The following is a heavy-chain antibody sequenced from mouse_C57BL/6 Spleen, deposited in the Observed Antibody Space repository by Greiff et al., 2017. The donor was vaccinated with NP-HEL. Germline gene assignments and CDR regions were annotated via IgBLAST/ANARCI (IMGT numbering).Heavy chain of an antibody. CDR2: ISRGSSTI. CDR1: GFTFSDYG. Sequence: EVQGVESGGGLVKPGGSLKLSCAASGFTFSDYGMHWVRQAPEKGLEWVAYISRGSSTIYYAATVQGRFPISRDNAKNTLFLQMTSLRSEDTAMYYCARKEAGYAMDYWGQGTSVTVSS. V-gene: IGHV5-17*01. J-gene: IGHJ4*01. D-gene: IGHD3-2*02. CDR3: ARKEAGYAMDY.